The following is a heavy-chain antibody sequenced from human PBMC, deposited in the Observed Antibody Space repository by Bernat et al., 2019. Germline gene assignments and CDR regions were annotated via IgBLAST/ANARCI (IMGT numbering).Heavy chain of an antibody. CDR1: GGSISSSGYY. CDR3: ARRRVVAAGICMDV. D-gene: IGHD2-15*01. CDR2: MYYSGST. J-gene: IGHJ6*02. V-gene: IGHV4-39*07. Sequence: QLQLQESGPGLVKPSETLSLTCTVSGGSISSSGYYWGWIRQPPGKGLEWIGSMYYSGSTYYNPSLKSRVTISVDTSKDQFSLKLSSVTAADTAVYYCARRRVVAAGICMDVWGQGTTVTVSS.